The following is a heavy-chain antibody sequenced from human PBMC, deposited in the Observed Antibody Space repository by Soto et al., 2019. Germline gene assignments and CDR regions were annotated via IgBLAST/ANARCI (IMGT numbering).Heavy chain of an antibody. D-gene: IGHD6-19*01. CDR2: INPNSGGT. J-gene: IGHJ6*02. CDR3: ARDRGLTAVAGTSYYYYGMDV. V-gene: IGHV1-2*04. Sequence: QVQLVQSGAEVKKPGASVKVSCKASGYTFTGYYMHWVRQAPGQGLEWMGWINPNSGGTNYAQKFQGWVTMTRDTSISTAYMELSRLRSDDTAVYYCARDRGLTAVAGTSYYYYGMDVWGQGTTVTVSS. CDR1: GYTFTGYY.